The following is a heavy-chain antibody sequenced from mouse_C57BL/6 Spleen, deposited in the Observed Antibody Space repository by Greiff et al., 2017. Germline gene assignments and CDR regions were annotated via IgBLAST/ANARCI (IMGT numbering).Heavy chain of an antibody. J-gene: IGHJ3*01. CDR1: GYSFTDYN. CDR3: ARGDYYGSGAWFAY. V-gene: IGHV1-39*01. D-gene: IGHD1-1*01. CDR2: INPNYGTT. Sequence: VHVKQSGPELVKPGASVKISCKASGYSFTDYNMNWVKQSNGKSLEWIGVINPNYGTTSYNQKFKGKATLTVDQSSSTAYMQLNSLTSEDSAVYYCARGDYYGSGAWFAYWGKGTLVTVSA.